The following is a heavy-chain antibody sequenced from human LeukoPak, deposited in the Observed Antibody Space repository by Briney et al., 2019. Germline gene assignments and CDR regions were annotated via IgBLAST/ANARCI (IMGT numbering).Heavy chain of an antibody. CDR2: ISSSGSTI. V-gene: IGHV3-48*03. D-gene: IGHD3-22*01. CDR1: GFPFNNYE. J-gene: IGHJ1*01. Sequence: QPGGSLRLSCAASGFPFNNYEMNWVRQAPGKGLEWVSYISSSGSTIYYADSVKGRFTISRDNAKNSLYLQMNSLRAEDTAVYYCALNYYDSSGYFEYFQHWGQGTLVTVSS. CDR3: ALNYYDSSGYFEYFQH.